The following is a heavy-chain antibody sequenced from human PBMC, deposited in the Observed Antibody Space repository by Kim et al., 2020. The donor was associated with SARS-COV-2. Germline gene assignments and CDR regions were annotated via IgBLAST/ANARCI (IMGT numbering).Heavy chain of an antibody. V-gene: IGHV3-74*01. D-gene: IGHD1-26*01. Sequence: SYADSVKGRFTISRDNAKNTLYLQMNSLRAEDTAVYYCARVSGSYFYFDYWGQGTLVTVSS. CDR3: ARVSGSYFYFDY. J-gene: IGHJ4*02.